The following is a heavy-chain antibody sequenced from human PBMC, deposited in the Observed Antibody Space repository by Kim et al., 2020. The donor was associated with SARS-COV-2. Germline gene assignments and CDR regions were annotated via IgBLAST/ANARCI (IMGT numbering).Heavy chain of an antibody. J-gene: IGHJ4*01. V-gene: IGHV4-59*13. CDR1: GGSISSYY. D-gene: IGHD3-10*01. Sequence: SETLSLTCTVSGGSISSYYWSWIRQPPGKGLEWIGYIYYSGSTNYNPSLKSRVTISVDTSKNQFSLKLSSVTAADTAVYYCARATYYYGSGSYYNRYYFDYWGQGTLVTVSS. CDR2: IYYSGST. CDR3: ARATYYYGSGSYYNRYYFDY.